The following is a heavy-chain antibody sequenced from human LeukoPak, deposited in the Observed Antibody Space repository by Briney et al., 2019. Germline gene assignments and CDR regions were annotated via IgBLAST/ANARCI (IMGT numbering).Heavy chain of an antibody. V-gene: IGHV1-24*01. D-gene: IGHD2-2*01. Sequence: ASVKVSFKVSGYTLTELSMHWVRQAPGKGLEWMGGFDPEDGETIYAQKFQGRVTMTEDTSTDTAYMELSSLRSEDTAVYCCASMYQLLFGWFDPWGQGTLVTVSS. J-gene: IGHJ5*02. CDR2: FDPEDGET. CDR1: GYTLTELS. CDR3: ASMYQLLFGWFDP.